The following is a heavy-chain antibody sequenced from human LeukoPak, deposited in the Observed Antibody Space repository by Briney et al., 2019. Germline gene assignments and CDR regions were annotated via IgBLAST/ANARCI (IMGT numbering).Heavy chain of an antibody. CDR1: GDSISTSNSY. D-gene: IGHD5-12*01. CDR2: IYYSGNT. CDR3: ARAERLRLLPNYYYHYYMDV. J-gene: IGHJ6*03. Sequence: SETLSLTCTVSGDSISTSNSYWGWIRQPPGKGLEWIGSIYYSGNTYYNASLRSRVTISVDTSKNQFYLKLRSVIAADPAVYYCARAERLRLLPNYYYHYYMDVWGKGTTVTVSS. V-gene: IGHV4-39*01.